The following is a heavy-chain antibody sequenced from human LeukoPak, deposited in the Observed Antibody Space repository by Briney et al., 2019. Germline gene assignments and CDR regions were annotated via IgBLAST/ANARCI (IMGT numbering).Heavy chain of an antibody. CDR3: AKGVRGSGSYYPFDY. Sequence: GGSLRLSCAASGFTFSSYWMHWVRQAPGKGLVWVSRINSDGSSTSYADSVKGRFTISRDNAKNTLYLQMNSLRAEDTAVYYCAKGVRGSGSYYPFDYWGQGTLVTVSS. J-gene: IGHJ4*02. CDR2: INSDGSST. CDR1: GFTFSSYW. D-gene: IGHD3-10*01. V-gene: IGHV3-74*01.